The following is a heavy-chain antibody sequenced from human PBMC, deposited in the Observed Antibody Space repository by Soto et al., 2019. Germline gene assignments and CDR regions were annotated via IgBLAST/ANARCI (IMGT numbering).Heavy chain of an antibody. Sequence: SETLSLTCAVYGGSFSGYYWSWIRQPPGKGLEWIGEINHSGSTNYNPSLKSRVTISVDTSKNQFSLKLSSVTAADTAVYYCARAPYSGYGRMDVWGKGTTVTVSS. J-gene: IGHJ6*04. CDR1: GGSFSGYY. D-gene: IGHD5-12*01. CDR2: INHSGST. V-gene: IGHV4-34*01. CDR3: ARAPYSGYGRMDV.